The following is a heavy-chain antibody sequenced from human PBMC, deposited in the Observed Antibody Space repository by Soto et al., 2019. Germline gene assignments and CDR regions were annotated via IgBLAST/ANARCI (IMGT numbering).Heavy chain of an antibody. Sequence: TPSPTRPVSGGSISSGGYYSSWIPQHPGKGLEWIGYIYYSGSTYYNPSLKSRVTISVDTSKNQFSLKLSSVTAADTAVYYCARDGGLTDPRFDPWGQGTLVTVSS. J-gene: IGHJ5*02. D-gene: IGHD3-9*01. V-gene: IGHV4-31*03. CDR3: ARDGGLTDPRFDP. CDR2: IYYSGST. CDR1: GGSISSGGYY.